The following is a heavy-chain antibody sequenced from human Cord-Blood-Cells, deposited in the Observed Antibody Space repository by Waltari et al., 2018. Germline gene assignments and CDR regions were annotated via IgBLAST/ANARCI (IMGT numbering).Heavy chain of an antibody. V-gene: IGHV1-2*02. CDR3: ARDLKGGYSYGYGMDV. CDR1: GYTFTGYY. CDR2: INPNSGGT. J-gene: IGHJ6*02. Sequence: QVQLVQSGAEVKKPGASVKVSCKASGYTFTGYYIHWVRQAPGQGLEWMGWINPNSGGTNYAQKFQGRVTMTRDTSISTAYMELSRLRSDDTAVYYCARDLKGGYSYGYGMDVWGQGTTVTVSS. D-gene: IGHD5-18*01.